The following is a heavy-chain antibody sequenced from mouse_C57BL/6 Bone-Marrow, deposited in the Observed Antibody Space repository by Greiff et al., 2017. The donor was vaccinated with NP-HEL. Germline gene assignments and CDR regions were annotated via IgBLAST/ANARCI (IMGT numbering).Heavy chain of an antibody. Sequence: QVQLQQSGAELARPGASVKMSCKASGYTFTSYTMHWVKQRPGQGLEWIGYITPSSGYTTYNQKFKDKATLTADKSSSPAYMQLSSLTSEDSAVYYCARLCTTVAFDYWGQGTTLTVSS. CDR3: ARLCTTVAFDY. CDR1: GYTFTSYT. V-gene: IGHV1-4*01. J-gene: IGHJ2*01. D-gene: IGHD1-1*01. CDR2: ITPSSGYT.